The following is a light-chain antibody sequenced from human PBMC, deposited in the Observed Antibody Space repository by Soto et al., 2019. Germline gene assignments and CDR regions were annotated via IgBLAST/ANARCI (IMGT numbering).Light chain of an antibody. J-gene: IGKJ1*01. CDR3: QQYNTYST. V-gene: IGKV1-5*01. CDR1: QSVSIW. Sequence: DIQMTQSPSTLSASVGDTVTVTCRASQSVSIWLAWYQQKPGKAPKLLIYDASILESGVPSRFSGSGSGTEFTLTISSLQPDDFATYYCQQYNTYSTFGQGTKVDIK. CDR2: DAS.